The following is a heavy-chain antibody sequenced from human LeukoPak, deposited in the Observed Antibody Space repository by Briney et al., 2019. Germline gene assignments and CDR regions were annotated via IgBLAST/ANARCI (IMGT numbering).Heavy chain of an antibody. J-gene: IGHJ4*02. CDR2: IGYSGSDI. CDR3: ARDLTERKYYIAF. CDR1: GFTFSSFG. D-gene: IGHD2-8*02. V-gene: IGHV3-30*02. Sequence: GGSLRLSCAASGFTFSSFGMHWVRQAPGEGLEWVAYIGYSGSDIYYADSVKGRFTISRDNSKNTVHLQLSSLRAADTALYSCARDLTERKYYIAFWGQGTLDTVSS.